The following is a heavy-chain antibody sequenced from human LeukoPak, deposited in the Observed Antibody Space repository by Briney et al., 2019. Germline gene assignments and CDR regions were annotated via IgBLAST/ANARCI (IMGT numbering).Heavy chain of an antibody. CDR2: ISPTGSTT. CDR1: GFSFSGHW. D-gene: IGHD6-6*01. V-gene: IGHV3-74*01. Sequence: GGSLRLSCTASGFSFSGHWMHWARQLPGKGLVWVSRISPTGSTTSYADSVKGRFTVSRDNAKNTLYPQVNNLRAEDTAVYYCARGPNSNWSGLDFWGQGTLLTVSS. J-gene: IGHJ4*02. CDR3: ARGPNSNWSGLDF.